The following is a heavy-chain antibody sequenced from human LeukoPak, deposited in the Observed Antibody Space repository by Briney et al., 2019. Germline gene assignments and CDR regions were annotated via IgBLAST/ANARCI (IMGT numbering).Heavy chain of an antibody. V-gene: IGHV1-69*13. D-gene: IGHD5-12*01. CDR2: IIPIFGAA. CDR3: ARDRTGYSDHLDWFDP. Sequence: SVKVSCKASGGTFSSYAISWVRQAPGQGLEWMGGIIPIFGAANYAQKFQGRVTITADESTSTAYMELSSLRSEDTAVYYCARDRTGYSDHLDWFDPWGQGTLVTVSS. CDR1: GGTFSSYA. J-gene: IGHJ5*02.